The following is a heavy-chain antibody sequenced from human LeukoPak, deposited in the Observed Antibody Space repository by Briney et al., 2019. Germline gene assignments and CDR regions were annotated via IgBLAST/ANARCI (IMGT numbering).Heavy chain of an antibody. CDR1: GFTFSTYA. Sequence: GGSLRPSCKTSGFTFSTYAMSWVRQAPGKGLEWVSVTYSGGRTYYADSVKGRFTMSRDHSQNTLYLQMNSLRAEDTAVYYCARVYYGSGSLHYYYYYMDVWGKGTTVTISS. V-gene: IGHV3-53*01. CDR2: TYSGGRT. D-gene: IGHD3-10*01. J-gene: IGHJ6*03. CDR3: ARVYYGSGSLHYYYYYMDV.